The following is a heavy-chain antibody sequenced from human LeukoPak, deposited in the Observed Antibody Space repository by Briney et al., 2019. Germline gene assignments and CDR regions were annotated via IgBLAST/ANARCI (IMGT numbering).Heavy chain of an antibody. CDR3: AKWRYFDYLVEDMDV. J-gene: IGHJ6*03. CDR1: GFTFSNYG. CDR2: ISGSGGST. V-gene: IGHV3-23*01. D-gene: IGHD3-9*01. Sequence: PGGSLRLSCAASGFTFSNYGMSGVRQAPGKGLEWVSAISGSGGSTYYADSVKGRFTISRDNSKNTLYLQMNSLRAEDTAVYYCAKWRYFDYLVEDMDVWGKGTTVTISS.